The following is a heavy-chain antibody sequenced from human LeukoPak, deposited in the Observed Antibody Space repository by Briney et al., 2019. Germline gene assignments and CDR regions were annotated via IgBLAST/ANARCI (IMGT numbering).Heavy chain of an antibody. CDR3: ARGAALDY. J-gene: IGHJ4*02. D-gene: IGHD6-25*01. CDR1: AGSISSYY. Sequence: PSETLSLTCTVYAGSISSYYWSWIRQPPGKGLEWIGYIYYSGTTNYNPSLKSRVTISVDTSKNQFSLKLCSVTAADTAVYYCARGAALDYWGQGTLVTVSS. V-gene: IGHV4-59*01. CDR2: IYYSGTT.